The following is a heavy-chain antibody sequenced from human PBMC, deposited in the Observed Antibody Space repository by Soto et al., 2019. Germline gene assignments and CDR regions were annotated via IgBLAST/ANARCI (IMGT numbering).Heavy chain of an antibody. V-gene: IGHV1-18*01. J-gene: IGHJ4*02. CDR1: GYTFSTYG. Sequence: ASVKVSCKASGYTFSTYGISWVRQAPGQGLEWMGWISAYNGNTNFAQNLQGRVTMTTDTSTSTAYMELRSLRSDDTAVYYCMRAPAGWLKYPYFDYWGQGTLVTVSS. D-gene: IGHD5-12*01. CDR3: MRAPAGWLKYPYFDY. CDR2: ISAYNGNT.